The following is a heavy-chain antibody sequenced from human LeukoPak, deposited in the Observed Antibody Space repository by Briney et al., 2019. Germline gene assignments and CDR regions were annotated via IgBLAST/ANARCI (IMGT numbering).Heavy chain of an antibody. V-gene: IGHV1-2*02. D-gene: IGHD6-13*01. CDR3: ARGIAAGPHDFQH. Sequence: GASVKVSCKASGYTFTGYYMHWVRQAPGQGLEWMGWINPNSGGTNYAQKFQGRVTMTRDTSISTAYMEPSRLRSDDTAVYYCARGIAAGPHDFQHWGQGTLVTVSS. CDR1: GYTFTGYY. J-gene: IGHJ1*01. CDR2: INPNSGGT.